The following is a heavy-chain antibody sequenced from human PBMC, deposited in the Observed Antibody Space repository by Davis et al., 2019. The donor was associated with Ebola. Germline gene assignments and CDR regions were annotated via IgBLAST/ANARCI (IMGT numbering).Heavy chain of an antibody. D-gene: IGHD6-13*01. Sequence: ASVKVSCKASGGTFSSYAISWVRQAPGQGLEWMGWVSAYNGNTNYAQKLQGRVTITADKSTSTAYMELSSLRSEDTAVYYCARWSSSWFDYWGQGTLVTVSS. V-gene: IGHV1-18*01. CDR3: ARWSSSWFDY. J-gene: IGHJ4*02. CDR1: GGTFSSYA. CDR2: VSAYNGNT.